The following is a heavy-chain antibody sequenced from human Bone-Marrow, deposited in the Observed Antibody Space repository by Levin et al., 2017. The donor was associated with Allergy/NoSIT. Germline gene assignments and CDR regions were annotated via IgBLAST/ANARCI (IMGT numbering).Heavy chain of an antibody. Sequence: GGSLRLSCEASGFSLSSRSMNWVRQAPGKGPEWLSYISGTSSRIHYADSVKGRFTISRDNAKNSLYLQMNSLRPEDTAVYYCARDLHDILTGIFDYWGQGTLVTVSS. V-gene: IGHV3-48*04. CDR3: ARDLHDILTGIFDY. CDR2: ISGTSSRI. J-gene: IGHJ4*02. D-gene: IGHD3-9*01. CDR1: GFSLSSRS.